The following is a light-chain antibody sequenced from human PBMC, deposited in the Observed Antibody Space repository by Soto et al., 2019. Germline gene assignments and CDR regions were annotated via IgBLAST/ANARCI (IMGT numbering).Light chain of an antibody. CDR3: QKDNAWPSWK. J-gene: IGKJ1*01. V-gene: IGKV3-15*01. CDR2: GAS. Sequence: RASQSVSSNLAWYQQKPGQAPRLLIYGASTRATGIPARFSGSGSGTGFTLKISSLRSDAVAVYYCQKDNAWPSWKCGEGTKVDIK. CDR1: QSVSSN.